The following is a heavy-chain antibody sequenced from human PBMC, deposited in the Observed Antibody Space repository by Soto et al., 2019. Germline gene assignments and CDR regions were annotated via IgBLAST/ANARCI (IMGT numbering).Heavy chain of an antibody. V-gene: IGHV1-2*04. Sequence: ASVKVSCKASGYTFSDYYMHWVRQAPGQGPEWMGWINPKSGGTKYAQKFQGWVTMTRDTSINTAYMELNRLKSDDTAVYYCAREGMAAADVNWFDPWGQGTLVTVSS. CDR3: AREGMAAADVNWFDP. J-gene: IGHJ5*02. D-gene: IGHD6-13*01. CDR1: GYTFSDYY. CDR2: INPKSGGT.